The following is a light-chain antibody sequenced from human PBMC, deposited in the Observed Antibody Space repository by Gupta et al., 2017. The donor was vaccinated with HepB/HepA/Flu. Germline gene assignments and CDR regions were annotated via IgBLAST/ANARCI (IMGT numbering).Light chain of an antibody. V-gene: IGLV4-69*01. Sequence: QLVLTQSPSASASLGASVKLTCTLSSGHSNYPIAWHQQQPEKGPRYLMKIRTDGSHSKGDGIPDRFSGSNSGTERYLTISSLQSEDEADYYCQTWDSGIQVFGGGTKLTVL. CDR1: SGHSNYP. CDR3: QTWDSGIQV. CDR2: IRTDGSH. J-gene: IGLJ2*01.